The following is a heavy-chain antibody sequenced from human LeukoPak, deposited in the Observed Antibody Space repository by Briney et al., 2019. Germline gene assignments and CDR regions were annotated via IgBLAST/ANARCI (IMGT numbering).Heavy chain of an antibody. CDR1: GYTFTSYG. CDR3: ARATNYYDSSGYYDY. CDR2: ISAYNGNT. V-gene: IGHV1-18*01. Sequence: ASVNVSCKASGYTFTSYGISWVRQAPGQGLECMGWISAYNGNTNYAQKLQGRVTMTTDTSTSTAYMELRSLRSDDTAVYYCARATNYYDSSGYYDYWGQGTLVTVSS. D-gene: IGHD3-22*01. J-gene: IGHJ4*02.